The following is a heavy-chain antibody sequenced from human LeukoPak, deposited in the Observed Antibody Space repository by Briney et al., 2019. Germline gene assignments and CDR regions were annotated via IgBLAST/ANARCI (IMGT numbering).Heavy chain of an antibody. CDR3: ARAWVLGYCSSTSRLEDY. CDR1: GFTFSSYE. J-gene: IGHJ4*02. D-gene: IGHD2-2*01. CDR2: ISSSGSTI. V-gene: IGHV3-48*03. Sequence: PGGSLRLSCAASGFTFSSYEMNWVRQAPGKGLEWVSYISSSGSTIYYADSVKGRFTISRDNAKNSLYLQMNSLRAEDTAVYYCARAWVLGYCSSTSRLEDYWGQGTLVTVSS.